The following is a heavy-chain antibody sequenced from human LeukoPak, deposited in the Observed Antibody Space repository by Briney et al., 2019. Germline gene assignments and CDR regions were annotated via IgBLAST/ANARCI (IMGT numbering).Heavy chain of an antibody. J-gene: IGHJ1*01. D-gene: IGHD1-26*01. V-gene: IGHV3-30*18. Sequence: QSGGSLRLSCAASGFTFSSDSLHWVRQAPGKGLEWVAVISYDGTNEYYADSVKGRFTISRDNSKNTLYLQMNSLRADDTAVYYCAKGESGSYYTYFQHWGQGTLVTVSS. CDR1: GFTFSSDS. CDR3: AKGESGSYYTYFQH. CDR2: ISYDGTNE.